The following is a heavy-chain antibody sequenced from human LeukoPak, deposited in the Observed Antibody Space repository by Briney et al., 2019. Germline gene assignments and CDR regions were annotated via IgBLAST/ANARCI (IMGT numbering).Heavy chain of an antibody. V-gene: IGHV1-69*05. CDR1: GYTFTTYG. CDR3: AREGEYFYDSTGYYSWDF. D-gene: IGHD3-22*01. J-gene: IGHJ4*02. CDR2: IIPIFGTA. Sequence: ASVKVSCKASGYTFTTYGISWVRQAPGQGLEWMGGIIPIFGTANYAQKFQGRVTITTDESTSTAYMELSSLRSEDTAVYFCAREGEYFYDSTGYYSWDFWGQGTLVTVSS.